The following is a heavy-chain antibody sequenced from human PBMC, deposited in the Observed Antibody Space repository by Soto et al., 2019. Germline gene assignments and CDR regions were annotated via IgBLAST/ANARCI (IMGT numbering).Heavy chain of an antibody. Sequence: GGSLRLSCAASGFTFSSYGMHWVRQAPGKGLEWVAVIWYDGSNKYYADSVKGRFTISRDNSKNTLYLQMNSLRAEDTAVYYCVRVGAPRDYYYGMDVWGQGTTVTVSS. CDR3: VRVGAPRDYYYGMDV. CDR2: IWYDGSNK. V-gene: IGHV3-33*01. CDR1: GFTFSSYG. D-gene: IGHD1-26*01. J-gene: IGHJ6*02.